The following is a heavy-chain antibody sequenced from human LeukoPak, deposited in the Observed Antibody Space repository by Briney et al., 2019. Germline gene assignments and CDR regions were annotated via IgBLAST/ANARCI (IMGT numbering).Heavy chain of an antibody. CDR2: IRSKAYGGTT. J-gene: IGHJ6*03. Sequence: PGGSLRLSCTASGFTFGDYAMSWVRQAPGKGLEWVGFIRSKAYGGTTEYAASVKGRFTISRDDSKSIAYLQMNSLKTEDTAVYYCTRDHRVGIVGYYYYYMDVWGKGTTVTISS. V-gene: IGHV3-49*04. CDR3: TRDHRVGIVGYYYYYMDV. D-gene: IGHD1-26*01. CDR1: GFTFGDYA.